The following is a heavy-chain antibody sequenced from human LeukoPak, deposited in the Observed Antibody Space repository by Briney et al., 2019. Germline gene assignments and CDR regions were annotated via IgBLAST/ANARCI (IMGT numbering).Heavy chain of an antibody. V-gene: IGHV4/OR15-8*01. CDR2: IHHSGST. CDR1: GRSISSGYW. Sequence: PSQTLSLTCVVSGRSISSGYWWSWVRQPPGKGLEWIGEIHHSGSTNYNPSLRSRVTISVDTSKNQFSLELTSVTAADTAIYYCARNADYCLDYWGQGTLVTVSS. D-gene: IGHD4/OR15-4a*01. J-gene: IGHJ4*02. CDR3: ARNADYCLDY.